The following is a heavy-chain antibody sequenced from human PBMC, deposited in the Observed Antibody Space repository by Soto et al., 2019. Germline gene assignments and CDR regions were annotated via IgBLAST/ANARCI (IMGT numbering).Heavy chain of an antibody. CDR1: GYTFSSYT. CDR3: ARDMSMIVVVMMFYGMDV. CDR2: INPANGNT. D-gene: IGHD3-22*01. Sequence: GASVKGSRKASGYTFSSYTMHWVGQAPGQRLEWMGWINPANGNTKYSQNFQGRVTISRDTSTSTVYMELSSLRSEDTAVYFCARDMSMIVVVMMFYGMDVWGQGTTVTVSS. J-gene: IGHJ6*02. V-gene: IGHV1-3*01.